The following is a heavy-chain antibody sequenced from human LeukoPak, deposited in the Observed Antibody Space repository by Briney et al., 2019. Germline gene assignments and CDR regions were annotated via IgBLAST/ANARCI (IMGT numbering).Heavy chain of an antibody. V-gene: IGHV3-33*01. CDR1: GFTFSYYA. CDR2: IWSDGSNK. D-gene: IGHD3-10*01. Sequence: QPGRSLRLSCAASGFTFSYYAIHWVRQAPGKGLEWVALIWSDGSNKYYADSVKGRITISRDNSKNTVYLQMNSLRAEDTAVYYCARELFSSGSCPDGWGQGNLVTVSS. J-gene: IGHJ4*02. CDR3: ARELFSSGSCPDG.